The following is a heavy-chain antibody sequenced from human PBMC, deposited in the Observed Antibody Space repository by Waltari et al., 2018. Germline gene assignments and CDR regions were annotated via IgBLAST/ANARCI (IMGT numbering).Heavy chain of an antibody. V-gene: IGHV1-69*01. CDR3: ARDASPYGGHDAFDI. J-gene: IGHJ3*02. Sequence: QVQLVQSGAEVKKPGSSVKVSCKASGGTFSSYAISWVRQAPGQGLEWMGGFIPIFGTANYAQKFQGRVTITADESTSTAYMELSSLRSEDTAVYYWARDASPYGGHDAFDIWGQGTMVTVSS. CDR2: FIPIFGTA. D-gene: IGHD4-17*01. CDR1: GGTFSSYA.